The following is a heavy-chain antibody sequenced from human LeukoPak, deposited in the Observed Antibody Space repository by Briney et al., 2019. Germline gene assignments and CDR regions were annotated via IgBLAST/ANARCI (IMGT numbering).Heavy chain of an antibody. J-gene: IGHJ4*02. CDR1: GGSFSGYY. V-gene: IGHV3-11*01. D-gene: IGHD1-26*01. Sequence: LSLTCAVYGGSFSGYYWSWIRQAPGRGLEWVSYISSASSTIYYADSVKGRFTISRDNAKNSLYLQVNSLRAEDTAVYYCAREIRGYSYFDQWGQGTLVTVSS. CDR3: AREIRGYSYFDQ. CDR2: ISSASSTI.